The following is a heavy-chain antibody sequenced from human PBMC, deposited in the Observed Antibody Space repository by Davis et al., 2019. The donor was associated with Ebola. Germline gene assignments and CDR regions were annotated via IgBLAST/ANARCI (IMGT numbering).Heavy chain of an antibody. CDR3: ARVKLLWFGELLYYYYGMDV. V-gene: IGHV4-4*07. D-gene: IGHD3-10*01. CDR2: IYTSGST. Sequence: SETLSLTCTVSGGSISSYYWSWIRQPAGKGLEWIGRIYTSGSTNYNPSLKSRVTISGDTSKNQFSLKLSSVTAADTAVYYCARVKLLWFGELLYYYYGMDVWGQGTTVTVSS. CDR1: GGSISSYY. J-gene: IGHJ6*02.